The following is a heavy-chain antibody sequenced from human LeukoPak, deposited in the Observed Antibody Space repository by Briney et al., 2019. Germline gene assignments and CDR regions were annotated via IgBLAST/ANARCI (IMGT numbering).Heavy chain of an antibody. J-gene: IGHJ5*02. D-gene: IGHD1-26*01. CDR1: GYTFTSYG. V-gene: IGHV1-18*01. CDR2: ISAYNGNT. CDR3: ARDRWEWPDSPFDP. Sequence: GASVKVSCKASGYTFTSYGISWVRQAPGQGLEWMGWISAYNGNTNYAQKLRGRVTMTTDTSTSTAYMELRSLRSDDTAVYYCARDRWEWPDSPFDPWGQGTLVTVSS.